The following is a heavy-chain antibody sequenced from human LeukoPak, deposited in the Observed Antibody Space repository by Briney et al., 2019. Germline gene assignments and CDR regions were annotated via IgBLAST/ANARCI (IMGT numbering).Heavy chain of an antibody. CDR1: GFTFSSYG. Sequence: GGSLRLSCAASGFTFSSYGMHWVRQAPGKGLEWVAVISYDGSNKYYADSVKGRFTISRDNSENTLYLQMNSLRAEDTAVYYCAKDFAIAAAGTDHWGQGTLVTVSS. V-gene: IGHV3-30*18. J-gene: IGHJ5*02. CDR2: ISYDGSNK. CDR3: AKDFAIAAAGTDH. D-gene: IGHD6-13*01.